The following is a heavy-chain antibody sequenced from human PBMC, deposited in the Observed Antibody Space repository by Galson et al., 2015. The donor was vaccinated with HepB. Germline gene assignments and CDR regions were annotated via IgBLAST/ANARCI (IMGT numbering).Heavy chain of an antibody. V-gene: IGHV1-18*04. CDR3: ARERVGTYDSSGYYPPYYYYGMDV. CDR1: GYTFTSYG. Sequence: QSGAEVKKPGESLKVSCKASGYTFTSYGISWVRQAPGQGLEWMGWISAYNGNTNYAQKLQGRVTMTTDTSTSTAYLELRSLRSDDTAVYYCARERVGTYDSSGYYPPYYYYGMDVWGQGTTVTVSS. CDR2: ISAYNGNT. J-gene: IGHJ6*02. D-gene: IGHD3-22*01.